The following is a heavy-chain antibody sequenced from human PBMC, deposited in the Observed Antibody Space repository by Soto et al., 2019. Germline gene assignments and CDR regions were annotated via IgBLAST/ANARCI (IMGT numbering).Heavy chain of an antibody. J-gene: IGHJ6*03. V-gene: IGHV1-3*01. Sequence: ASVKVSCKASGYTFTSYAMHWVRQAPGQRLEWMGWINAGNGNTKYSQKFQGRVTITRDTSASTAYMELSSLRSEDTAVYYCARDFVMRSPGYCSGGSCYFAYYYMDVWGKGTTVTVSS. CDR3: ARDFVMRSPGYCSGGSCYFAYYYMDV. CDR1: GYTFTSYA. CDR2: INAGNGNT. D-gene: IGHD2-15*01.